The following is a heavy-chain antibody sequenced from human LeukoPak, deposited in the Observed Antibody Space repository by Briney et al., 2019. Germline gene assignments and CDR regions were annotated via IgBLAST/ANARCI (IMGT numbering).Heavy chain of an antibody. V-gene: IGHV4-4*02. Sequence: SETPSLTCAVSDGSISNSNWWSWVRQPPGKGLEWIGYIYYSGSTNYNPSLKSRVTISVDTSKNQFSLKLSSVTAADTAVYYCARVSPRVVPAAPYYYYMDVWGKGTTVTVSS. CDR1: DGSISNSNW. D-gene: IGHD2-2*01. CDR2: IYYSGST. J-gene: IGHJ6*03. CDR3: ARVSPRVVPAAPYYYYMDV.